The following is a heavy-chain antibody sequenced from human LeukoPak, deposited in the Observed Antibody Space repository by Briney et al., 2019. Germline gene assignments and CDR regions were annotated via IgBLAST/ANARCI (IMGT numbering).Heavy chain of an antibody. CDR2: ISGSGGST. V-gene: IGHV3-23*01. D-gene: IGHD1-26*01. CDR1: GFAFSSFA. Sequence: PGGSLRLSCAASGFAFSSFAMSWVRQAPGKGLDWVSSISGSGGSTYYADSVKGRFTISRDSYKNTLYLQMNSLRAEDTAVYYCAKGVGTNKGGYYFDYWGQGTPVTVSS. J-gene: IGHJ4*02. CDR3: AKGVGTNKGGYYFDY.